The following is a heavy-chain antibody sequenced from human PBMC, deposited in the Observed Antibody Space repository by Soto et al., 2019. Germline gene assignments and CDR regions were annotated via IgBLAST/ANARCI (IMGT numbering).Heavy chain of an antibody. D-gene: IGHD3-16*01. J-gene: IGHJ4*02. CDR3: AKDRRAGGNSAFYFDF. Sequence: GGSLRLSCAASGFSLSNYAMSWVRQAPGKGLEWVSLISATGGGTYYADSVKGRFTISRDNSHNTLYLQVHSLTAEDTAVYYCAKDRRAGGNSAFYFDFWGQGAQVTVSS. CDR1: GFSLSNYA. V-gene: IGHV3-23*01. CDR2: ISATGGGT.